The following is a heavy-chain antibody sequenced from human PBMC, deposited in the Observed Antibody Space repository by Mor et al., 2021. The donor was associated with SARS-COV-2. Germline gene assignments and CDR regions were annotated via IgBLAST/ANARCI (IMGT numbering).Heavy chain of an antibody. CDR3: ARDHGYSYGRGDY. V-gene: IGHV1-18*01. Sequence: LQGRVTMTTDTSTSTAYMELRSLRSDDTAVYYCARDHGYSYGRGDYWGQGTLVTVSS. J-gene: IGHJ4*02. D-gene: IGHD5-18*01.